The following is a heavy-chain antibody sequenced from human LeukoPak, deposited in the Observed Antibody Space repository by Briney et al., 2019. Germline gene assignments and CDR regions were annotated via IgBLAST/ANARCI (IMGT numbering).Heavy chain of an antibody. CDR3: ARFPPGGGGSSGWYRGYYFDY. CDR1: GGSISSYY. CDR2: IYYSGST. Sequence: SETLSLTCTVSGGSISSYYWSWIRQPPGKGLEWIGYIYYSGSTNYNPSLKSRVTISVDTSKKQFSLKLSSVTAADTAVYYCARFPPGGGGSSGWYRGYYFDYWGQGTLVTVSS. J-gene: IGHJ4*02. V-gene: IGHV4-59*08. D-gene: IGHD6-19*01.